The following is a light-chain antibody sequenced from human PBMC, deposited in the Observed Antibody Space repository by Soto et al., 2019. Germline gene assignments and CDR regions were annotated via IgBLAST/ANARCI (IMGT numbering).Light chain of an antibody. CDR2: EVS. CDR1: SSDVGGYNY. J-gene: IGLJ3*02. CDR3: SSYTSSSTLSV. V-gene: IGLV2-14*01. Sequence: QSALTQPASVSGSPGQSITISCTGTSSDVGGYNYVSWYQQHPGKAPKLMIYEVSNRPSGVSNRFSGSKSGNTASLTISGLQAEDEGDYYCSSYTSSSTLSVFGGGTKLTVL.